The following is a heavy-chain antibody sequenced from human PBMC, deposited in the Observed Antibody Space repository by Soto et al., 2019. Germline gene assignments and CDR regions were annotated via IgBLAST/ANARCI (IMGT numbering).Heavy chain of an antibody. CDR2: IYSRGDI. Sequence: EVQLVESGGGLVQPGGSLRLSCAASGVTVSSNYMSWVRQAPGQGLEWVSVIYSRGDIKYADSVKGRLTVSRDNSKNTLFLQMNSLTVEYTVVYYCARNVPVTTLGYWGQGTLVTVSS. V-gene: IGHV3-66*01. CDR1: GVTVSSNY. CDR3: ARNVPVTTLGY. J-gene: IGHJ4*02. D-gene: IGHD4-17*01.